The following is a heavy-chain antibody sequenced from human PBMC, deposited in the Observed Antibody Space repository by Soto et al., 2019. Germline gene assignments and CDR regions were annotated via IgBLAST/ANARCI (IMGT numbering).Heavy chain of an antibody. J-gene: IGHJ3*02. CDR1: GFTFSSYA. D-gene: IGHD2-2*01. CDR3: ARDRRSSSTSKQRGDAFDI. Sequence: QVQLVESGGGVVQPGRSLRLSCAASGFTFSSYAMHWVRQAPGKGLEWVAVISYDGSKKYYADSVKGRFTISRDNSKNTLYLQMNSLRAEDTAVYYCARDRRSSSTSKQRGDAFDIWGQGTMVTVSS. CDR2: ISYDGSKK. V-gene: IGHV3-30-3*01.